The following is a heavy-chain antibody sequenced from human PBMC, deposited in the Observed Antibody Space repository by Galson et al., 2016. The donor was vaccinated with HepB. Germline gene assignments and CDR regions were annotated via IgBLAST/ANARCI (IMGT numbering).Heavy chain of an antibody. V-gene: IGHV3-30*18. D-gene: IGHD5-18*01. Sequence: SLRLSCAASGSTFSNSGMHWVRQAPGRGLEWVAVISYDGSNKYYANSVKGRFTISRDNSKNTLYLQMNSLRAEDTALYYCAKDLPPDTGMGGFDYWGQGTLVTVAS. J-gene: IGHJ4*02. CDR2: ISYDGSNK. CDR3: AKDLPPDTGMGGFDY. CDR1: GSTFSNSG.